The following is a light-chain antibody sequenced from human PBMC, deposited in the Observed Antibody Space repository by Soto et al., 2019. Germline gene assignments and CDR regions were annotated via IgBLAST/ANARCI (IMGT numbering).Light chain of an antibody. J-gene: IGKJ1*01. CDR3: QQSYSTLGT. CDR1: QDINSW. CDR2: GAS. Sequence: DIRVTQSPSALSAYVRDRVTVNCLASQDINSWLAWYQQKPGQPPNLLVHGASSLQSGVPSRFSGSGSGTDFTLTISSLQPEDFATYYCQQSYSTLGTVGQGAKVDIK. V-gene: IGKV1-39*01.